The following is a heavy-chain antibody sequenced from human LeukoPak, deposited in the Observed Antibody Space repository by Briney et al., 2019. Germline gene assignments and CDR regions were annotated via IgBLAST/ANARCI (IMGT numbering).Heavy chain of an antibody. CDR1: GFTFSDHY. V-gene: IGHV3-72*01. Sequence: GGSLRLSCAASGFTFSDHYMDWVRQAPGKGLERVGRVRNKANGYTTEYAASVKVRFTISRDDSKNSLYLQMNSLETADTAVYYCTSGTLNLFQYWGQGTLVSVSS. CDR2: VRNKANGYTT. D-gene: IGHD1-14*01. CDR3: TSGTLNLFQY. J-gene: IGHJ4*02.